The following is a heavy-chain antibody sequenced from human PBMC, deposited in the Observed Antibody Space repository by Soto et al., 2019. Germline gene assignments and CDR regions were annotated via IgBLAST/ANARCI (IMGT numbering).Heavy chain of an antibody. CDR1: GFTFSSYG. CDR2: IWYDGSNK. J-gene: IGHJ6*03. Sequence: QVQLVESGGGVVQPGRSLRLSCAASGFTFSSYGMHWVRQAPGKGLEWVAVIWYDGSNKYYADSVKGRFTISRDNSKNTPYLQMNSLRAEDTAVYYCAREGNDFWSGYEYYYYMDVWGKGTTVTVSS. D-gene: IGHD3-3*01. CDR3: AREGNDFWSGYEYYYYMDV. V-gene: IGHV3-33*01.